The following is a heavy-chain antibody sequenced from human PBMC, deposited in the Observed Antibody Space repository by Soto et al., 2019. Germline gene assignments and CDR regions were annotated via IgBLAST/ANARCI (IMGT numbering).Heavy chain of an antibody. CDR2: ISYDGSNK. V-gene: IGHV3-30-3*01. CDR3: AREMAARRMPYFQH. D-gene: IGHD6-6*01. CDR1: GFTFSSYA. J-gene: IGHJ1*01. Sequence: GGSLRLSCAASGFTFSSYAMHWVRQAPGKGLEWVAVISYDGSNKYYADSVKGRFTISRDNSKNTLYLQMNSLRAEDTAVYYCAREMAARRMPYFQHWGQGTLVTVSS.